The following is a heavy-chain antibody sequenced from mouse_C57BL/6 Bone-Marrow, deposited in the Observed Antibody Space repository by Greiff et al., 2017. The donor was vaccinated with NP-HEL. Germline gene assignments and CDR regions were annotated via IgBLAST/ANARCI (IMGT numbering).Heavy chain of an antibody. CDR2: IDPSDSYT. CDR3: AREGDYYGSSYIYAMDY. D-gene: IGHD1-1*01. V-gene: IGHV1-69*01. CDR1: GYTFTSYW. J-gene: IGHJ4*01. Sequence: QVQLQQPGAELVMPGASVKLSCKASGYTFTSYWMHWVKQRPGQGLEWIGEIDPSDSYTHYKQKFKGKSTLTVDKSSSTAYMQLSSLTSEDSAVYYCAREGDYYGSSYIYAMDYWGQGTSVTVSS.